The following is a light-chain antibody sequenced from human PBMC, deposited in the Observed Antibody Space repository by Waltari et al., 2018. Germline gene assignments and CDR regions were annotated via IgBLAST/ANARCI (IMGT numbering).Light chain of an antibody. CDR1: NSDIGAYNY. Sequence: QSALTQPASVSGSPGQSITISCTGTNSDIGAYNYVFWYQQYPGTAPKPRIYDVKSRPSGISVTFSGSKSCNTASLTISGLQAEDEADYYCCAHSASSTHVLFGGGTKLTVL. CDR2: DVK. CDR3: CAHSASSTHVL. V-gene: IGLV2-14*03. J-gene: IGLJ2*01.